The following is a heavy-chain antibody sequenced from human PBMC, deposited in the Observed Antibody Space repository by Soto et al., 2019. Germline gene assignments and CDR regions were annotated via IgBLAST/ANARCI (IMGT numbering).Heavy chain of an antibody. CDR3: ATASKCSARLSCEYYYYGMDF. CDR1: GGTFSSYD. V-gene: IGHV1-69*13. D-gene: IGHD3-10*02. CDR2: IIPIFGTA. Sequence: ASVKVSCKASGGTFSSYDISWVRQAAGQGLEWMGGIIPIFGTANYAQKFQGRVTITADESTSTAYMELSSLRSEDTAVYYCATASKCSARLSCEYYYYGMDFWGPGTTVTVSS. J-gene: IGHJ6*02.